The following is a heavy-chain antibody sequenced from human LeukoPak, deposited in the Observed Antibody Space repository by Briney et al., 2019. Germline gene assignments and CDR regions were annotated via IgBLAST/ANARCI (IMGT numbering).Heavy chain of an antibody. J-gene: IGHJ4*02. Sequence: GGSLRLSCAASGFTFSSYAMHWVRQAPGKGLEWVAVISYDGSNKYYADSVKGRFTISRDNAKNTLYLQMNSLRAEDTAVYYCARGPGAPYHFDSWGQGTLVTVSS. D-gene: IGHD4-17*01. V-gene: IGHV3-30*04. CDR1: GFTFSSYA. CDR3: ARGPGAPYHFDS. CDR2: ISYDGSNK.